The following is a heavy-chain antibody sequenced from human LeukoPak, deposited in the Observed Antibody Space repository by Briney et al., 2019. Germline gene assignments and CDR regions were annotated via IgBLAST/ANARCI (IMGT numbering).Heavy chain of an antibody. D-gene: IGHD4/OR15-4a*01. CDR1: GFTFSSYS. J-gene: IGHJ4*02. Sequence: QPGGSLRLSCAASGFTFSSYSMNWVRQAPGKGLEWVSYISSSSSTIYYADSVKGRSTISRDNAKNSLYLQMNSLRAEDTAVYYCARVDYGNNFDYWGRGTLVTVSS. CDR2: ISSSSSTI. CDR3: ARVDYGNNFDY. V-gene: IGHV3-48*01.